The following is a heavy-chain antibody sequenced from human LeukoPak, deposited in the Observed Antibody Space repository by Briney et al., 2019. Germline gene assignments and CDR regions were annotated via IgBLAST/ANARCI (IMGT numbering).Heavy chain of an antibody. CDR3: ARGYDSKSTVFDN. CDR1: GDSIRSYY. Sequence: PSETLSLTCTVSGDSIRSYYWTWIRQPPGKGLEWIGNVYYTGSTNYNPSLKSRVTMSVDTSENKLSLNLSSMTAADTAVYYCARGYDSKSTVFDNWGQGTLVTVSS. J-gene: IGHJ4*02. D-gene: IGHD5-12*01. V-gene: IGHV4-59*01. CDR2: VYYTGST.